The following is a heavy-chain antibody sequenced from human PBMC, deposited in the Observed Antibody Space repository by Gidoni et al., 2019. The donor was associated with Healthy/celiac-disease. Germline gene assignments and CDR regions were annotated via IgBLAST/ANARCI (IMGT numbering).Heavy chain of an antibody. CDR3: AKGDTFGGVMGY. CDR2: ISGSGGST. Sequence: EVQLLESGGGLVQPGGSLRLSFAASGFTFSSYAMSWVRQAPGKGLEWVSAISGSGGSTYYADSVKGRFTISRDNSKNTLYLQMNSLRAEDTAVYYCAKGDTFGGVMGYWGQGTLVTVSS. V-gene: IGHV3-23*01. D-gene: IGHD3-16*01. CDR1: GFTFSSYA. J-gene: IGHJ4*02.